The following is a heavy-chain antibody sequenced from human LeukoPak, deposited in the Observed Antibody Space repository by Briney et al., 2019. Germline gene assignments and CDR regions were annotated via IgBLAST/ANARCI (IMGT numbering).Heavy chain of an antibody. V-gene: IGHV4-59*01. CDR2: IYYSGST. CDR1: GGSINSYY. D-gene: IGHD5-12*01. CDR3: ARDLDIVATIMVDY. J-gene: IGHJ4*02. Sequence: SETLSLTCTVSGGSINSYYWSWIRQPPGKGLEWIGYIYYSGSTNYNPSLKSRVTISVDTSKYQFSLRLSSVTAADTAVYYCARDLDIVATIMVDYWGQGTLVTVSS.